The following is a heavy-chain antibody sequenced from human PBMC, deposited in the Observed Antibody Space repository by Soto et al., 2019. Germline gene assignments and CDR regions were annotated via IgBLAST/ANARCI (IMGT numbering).Heavy chain of an antibody. CDR2: IRSKAYGGTT. Sequence: GGSLRLSCTASGFTFGDYAMSWFRQAPGKGLEWVGFIRSKAYGGTTEYAASVKGRLTISRDDSKSIAYLQMNSLKTEDTAVYYCTREVAVAGSNLLDYWGQGTLVTVSS. V-gene: IGHV3-49*03. J-gene: IGHJ4*02. CDR1: GFTFGDYA. D-gene: IGHD6-19*01. CDR3: TREVAVAGSNLLDY.